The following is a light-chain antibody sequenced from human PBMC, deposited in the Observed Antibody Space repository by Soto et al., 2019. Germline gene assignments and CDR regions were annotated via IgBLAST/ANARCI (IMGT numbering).Light chain of an antibody. Sequence: DIQMTQSPSSLSASVGDRVTITCRASQSISSYLNWYQQKPGKAPKLLIYAASSLQSGVPSRFSGSGSGTDFTLTISSLQPEDFATYYCQQCYSTPFTFGPGNKVDIK. V-gene: IGKV1-39*01. CDR2: AAS. CDR3: QQCYSTPFT. J-gene: IGKJ3*01. CDR1: QSISSY.